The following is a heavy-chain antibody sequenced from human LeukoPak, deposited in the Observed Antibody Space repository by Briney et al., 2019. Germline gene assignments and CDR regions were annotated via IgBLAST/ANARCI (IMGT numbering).Heavy chain of an antibody. V-gene: IGHV1-46*04. CDR3: ARDQRPLYYYYYMDV. J-gene: IGHJ6*03. CDR2: INPSGGST. Sequence: VASVKVSCKASGYTFTSYYMHWVRQAPGQGLEWMGIINPSGGSTSYADSVKGRFTISRDNAKNTLYLQMNSLRAEDTAVYYCARDQRPLYYYYYMDVWGKGTTVTVSS. CDR1: GYTFTSYY. D-gene: IGHD2-2*01.